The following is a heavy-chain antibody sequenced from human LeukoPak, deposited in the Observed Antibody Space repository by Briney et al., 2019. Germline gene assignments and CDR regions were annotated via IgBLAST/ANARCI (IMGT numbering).Heavy chain of an antibody. D-gene: IGHD6-13*01. CDR3: ARMRGTYSSMMWFDP. V-gene: IGHV1-46*01. CDR2: INPSGGST. Sequence: ASVKVSCKASGYTFTSYYMHWVRQAPGQGLEWMGLINPSGGSTSYAQKFQGRVTMTRDTSTSTVYMELSSLRSEDTAVYYCARMRGTYSSMMWFDPWGQGTLVTVSS. CDR1: GYTFTSYY. J-gene: IGHJ5*02.